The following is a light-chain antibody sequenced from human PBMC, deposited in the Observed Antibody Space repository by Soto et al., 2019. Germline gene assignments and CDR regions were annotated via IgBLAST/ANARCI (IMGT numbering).Light chain of an antibody. J-gene: IGKJ2*01. Sequence: EIVLTQSPGTLSLSPGERATLSCRASQSVSSSFLAWYQQKPGQAPRLLIYGASSRATGIPDRFSGSGSGTDFTLTISRLEPEDFAVYYCQQYGGSPRYTFGQGNKLEIK. CDR2: GAS. CDR3: QQYGGSPRYT. V-gene: IGKV3-20*01. CDR1: QSVSSSF.